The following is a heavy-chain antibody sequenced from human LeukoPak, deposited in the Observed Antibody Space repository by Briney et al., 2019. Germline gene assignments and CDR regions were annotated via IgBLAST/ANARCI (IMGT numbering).Heavy chain of an antibody. CDR2: LYNAGST. D-gene: IGHD3-22*01. Sequence: GGSLRLSCVASGFTVSNKYMSWVRQAPGKGLEWVSVLYNAGSTYYADSVKGRFTISRDNSKNTLYLQMYSLRAEGTAVYYCAGLKGLFDYFDYWGQGILVTVYS. CDR3: AGLKGLFDYFDY. V-gene: IGHV3-53*01. J-gene: IGHJ4*02. CDR1: GFTVSNKY.